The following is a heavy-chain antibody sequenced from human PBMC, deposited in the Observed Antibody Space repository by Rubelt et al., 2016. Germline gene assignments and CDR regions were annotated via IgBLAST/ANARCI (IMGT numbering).Heavy chain of an antibody. CDR1: GFIFSTYW. V-gene: IGHV3-7*03. CDR2: IRQDGNEK. J-gene: IGHJ4*02. CDR3: ARDGYGNTRAVNTIDY. D-gene: IGHD2-2*03. Sequence: GGSLRLSCSASGFIFSTYWMTWVRQAPGKGLEWVANIRQDGNEKYSVDSVKGRFTISRDNAQNSLYLQMNSLRAGDTAIYYCARDGYGNTRAVNTIDYWGQGTLVTVSS.